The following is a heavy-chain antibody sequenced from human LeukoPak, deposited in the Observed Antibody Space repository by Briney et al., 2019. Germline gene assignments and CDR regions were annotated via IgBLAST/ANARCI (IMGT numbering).Heavy chain of an antibody. D-gene: IGHD3-10*01. CDR2: VYYSGST. Sequence: KPSETLSLTCTVSGGSISSYYWSWIRQPPGKGLEWIGYVYYSGSTNYNPSLNSRVTISVDTSKNQFSLKLSSVTAADTAVYYCARDVRGSGSYSFDYWGQGTLVTVSS. J-gene: IGHJ4*02. V-gene: IGHV4-59*01. CDR1: GGSISSYY. CDR3: ARDVRGSGSYSFDY.